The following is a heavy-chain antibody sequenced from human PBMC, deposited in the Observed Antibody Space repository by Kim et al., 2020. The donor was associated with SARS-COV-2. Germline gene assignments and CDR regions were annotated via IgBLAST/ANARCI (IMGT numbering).Heavy chain of an antibody. D-gene: IGHD3-22*01. J-gene: IGHJ4*02. CDR3: ARRGTTMIY. Sequence: GSTYYNPSLKSPVTISVDTSKNQFSLKLSSVTAADTAVYYCARRGTTMIYWGQGTLVTVSS. CDR2: GST. V-gene: IGHV4-39*01.